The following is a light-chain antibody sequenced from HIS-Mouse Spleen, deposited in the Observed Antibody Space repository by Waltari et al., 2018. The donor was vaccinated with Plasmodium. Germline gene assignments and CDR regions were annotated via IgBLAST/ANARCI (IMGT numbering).Light chain of an antibody. CDR1: SSDVGGYNY. CDR2: EVS. J-gene: IGLJ2*01. Sequence: PGQSITISCTGTSSDVGGYNYVSWYQQHPGKAPKLMIYEVSNRPSGVSNRFSGSKSGNTASLNISGLQAEDEADYYCSSYTRSSTVVFGGGTKLTVL. CDR3: SSYTRSSTVV. V-gene: IGLV2-14*01.